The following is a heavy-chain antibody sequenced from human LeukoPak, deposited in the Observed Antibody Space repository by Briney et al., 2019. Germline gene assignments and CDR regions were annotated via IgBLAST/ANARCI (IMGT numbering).Heavy chain of an antibody. J-gene: IGHJ4*02. CDR1: GGSFSGYY. V-gene: IGHV4-34*01. D-gene: IGHD3-22*01. CDR2: INHSGST. CDR3: ARDSSGYPPSRNFDY. Sequence: SETLSLTCAAYGGSFSGYYWSWIRQPPGKGLEWIGEINHSGSTNYNPSLKSRVTISADTSKNQFSLKLSSVTAADTAVYYCARDSSGYPPSRNFDYWGQGTLLTVSS.